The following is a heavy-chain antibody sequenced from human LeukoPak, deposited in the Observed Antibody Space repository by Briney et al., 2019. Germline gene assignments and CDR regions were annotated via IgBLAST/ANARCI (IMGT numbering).Heavy chain of an antibody. CDR3: ARDPDQAGIAARQGLDY. V-gene: IGHV3-30-3*01. Sequence: PGGSLRLSCAASGFTFSSYAFHWVRQAPGKGLEWVAVISYDGSNKYYVDSAKGRFTISRDNSKNTLYLQMNNLRAEDTAEYNCARDPDQAGIAARQGLDYWGQGTLVTVSS. J-gene: IGHJ4*02. D-gene: IGHD6-6*01. CDR1: GFTFSSYA. CDR2: ISYDGSNK.